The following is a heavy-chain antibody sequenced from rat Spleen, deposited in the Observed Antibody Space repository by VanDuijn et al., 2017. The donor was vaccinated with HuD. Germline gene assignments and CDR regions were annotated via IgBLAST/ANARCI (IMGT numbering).Heavy chain of an antibody. J-gene: IGHJ2*01. CDR2: ISSGGST. CDR3: AALPG. D-gene: IGHD1-4*01. V-gene: IGHV2S12*01. CDR1: GFTFSDYY. Sequence: VQLVESGGGLVQPGGSLKLSCAASGFTFSDYYMAWVRQAPKKGLEWIAAISSGGSTYYNSALKSRLSISRDTSKSQVFLKMNSLQTEDTAMYFCAALPGWGQGVMVTVSS.